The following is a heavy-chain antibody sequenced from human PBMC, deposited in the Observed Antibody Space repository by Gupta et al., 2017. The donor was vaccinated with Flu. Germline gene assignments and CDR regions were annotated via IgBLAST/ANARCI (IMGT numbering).Heavy chain of an antibody. J-gene: IGHJ4*02. V-gene: IGHV3-53*02. CDR1: GFTVSSNY. D-gene: IGHD2-21*01. CDR2: IYSGGST. CDR3: ARVEMATIFDY. Sequence: EVQLVETGGGLLQPGGSLSLSCSASGFTVSSNYMSWVRQAPGKGLEWVSVIYSGGSTYYADSGKGRFTISRDNSKNTLYLQMNSLRAEDTAVYYCARVEMATIFDYWGQGTLVTVSS.